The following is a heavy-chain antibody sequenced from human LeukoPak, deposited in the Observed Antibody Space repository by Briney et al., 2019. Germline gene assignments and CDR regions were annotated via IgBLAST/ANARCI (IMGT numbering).Heavy chain of an antibody. CDR1: GFTFSSYS. CDR2: INSDGSST. CDR3: TRVGGSWYSDH. Sequence: GGSLRLSCAASGFTFSSYSMNWVRQAPGKGLVWVSRINSDGSSTTYADSVKGRFTISRDNGKNTLYLQMNSLRVEDTAVYYCTRVGGSWYSDHWGQGTLVTVSS. D-gene: IGHD4-23*01. J-gene: IGHJ4*02. V-gene: IGHV3-74*01.